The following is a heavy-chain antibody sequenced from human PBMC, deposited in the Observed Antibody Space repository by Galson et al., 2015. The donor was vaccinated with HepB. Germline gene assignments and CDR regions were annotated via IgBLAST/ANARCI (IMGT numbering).Heavy chain of an antibody. V-gene: IGHV6-1*01. D-gene: IGHD3-22*01. CDR2: TYYRSKWYN. CDR1: GDSVSRNSAA. CDR3: ASFDSSGYGAFDI. J-gene: IGHJ3*02. Sequence: AISGDSVSRNSAAWNWIRQSPSRGLEWLGRTYYRSKWYNDYAVSVKSRITINPDTSKNQFSLQLNSVTPEDTAVYYCASFDSSGYGAFDIWGQGTMVTVSS.